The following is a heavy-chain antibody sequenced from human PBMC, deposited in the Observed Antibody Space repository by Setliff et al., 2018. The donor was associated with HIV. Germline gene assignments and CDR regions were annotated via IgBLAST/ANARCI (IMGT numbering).Heavy chain of an antibody. D-gene: IGHD2-2*01. CDR1: GDSITGRW. J-gene: IGHJ3*01. CDR2: IYHNGFA. CDR3: ARHICGTTACYAVDV. V-gene: IGHV4-59*11. Sequence: SETLSLTCTVSGDSITGRWLSWIRQPPGKGLEWTGNIYHNGFANYNPSLKSRLTISVDPSKNQVSLTLSSVTPADTAVYYCARHICGTTACYAVDVWGPGTMVTVSS.